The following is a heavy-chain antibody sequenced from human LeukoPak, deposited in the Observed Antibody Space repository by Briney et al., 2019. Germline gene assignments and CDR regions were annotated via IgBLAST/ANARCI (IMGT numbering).Heavy chain of an antibody. CDR3: ARARGRYCSSTSCHHQDFDY. Sequence: ASVKVSCKASGYTFTSYYMHWVRQAPGQGLEWMGIINPSGGSTSYAQKFQGRVTMTRDTSTSTVYMELSSLRSEDTAVYYCARARGRYCSSTSCHHQDFDYWGQGTLVTVSS. D-gene: IGHD2-2*01. CDR1: GYTFTSYY. V-gene: IGHV1-46*01. J-gene: IGHJ4*02. CDR2: INPSGGST.